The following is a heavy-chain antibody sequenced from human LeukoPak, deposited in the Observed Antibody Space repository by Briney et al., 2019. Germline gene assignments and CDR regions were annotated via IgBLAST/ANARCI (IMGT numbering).Heavy chain of an antibody. Sequence: ASVTVSCKVSGYTLTELSMHWVRQAPGKGLEWMGGFDPEDGETIYAQKSQGRVTMTEDTSTDTAYMELSSLRSEDTAVYYCATLYCSSTSCYGYYFDYWGQGTLVTVSS. CDR3: ATLYCSSTSCYGYYFDY. D-gene: IGHD2-2*01. CDR2: FDPEDGET. CDR1: GYTLTELS. V-gene: IGHV1-24*01. J-gene: IGHJ4*02.